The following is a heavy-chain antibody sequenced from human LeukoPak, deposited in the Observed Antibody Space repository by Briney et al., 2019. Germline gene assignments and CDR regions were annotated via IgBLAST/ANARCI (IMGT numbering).Heavy chain of an antibody. V-gene: IGHV3-23*01. Sequence: PGVSLRHSCAASGFTFTTYAMSWVRQAPGKGLEWVSSVSKSDGTTYYADSVKGRLTISRDNSKNTLHLQMNGLRAEDTAVYYCARGSYGMDVWGQGTTVTVSS. CDR3: ARGSYGMDV. CDR1: GFTFTTYA. J-gene: IGHJ6*02. CDR2: VSKSDGTT.